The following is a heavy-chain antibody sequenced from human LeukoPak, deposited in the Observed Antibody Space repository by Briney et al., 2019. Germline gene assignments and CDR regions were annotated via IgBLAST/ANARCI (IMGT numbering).Heavy chain of an antibody. CDR3: ARTPGYCSGTSCYIGY. CDR1: GGSISSGDSS. Sequence: SETLSLTCTVSGGSISSGDSSWSWIRQPPGKGLEWIGYIYSSGDTYYNPSLKSRVTISVDTSKNQFSLRLSSVTAADTAVYYCARTPGYCSGTSCYIGYWGQGTLVTVTS. CDR2: IYSSGDT. J-gene: IGHJ4*02. V-gene: IGHV4-30-4*01. D-gene: IGHD2-2*02.